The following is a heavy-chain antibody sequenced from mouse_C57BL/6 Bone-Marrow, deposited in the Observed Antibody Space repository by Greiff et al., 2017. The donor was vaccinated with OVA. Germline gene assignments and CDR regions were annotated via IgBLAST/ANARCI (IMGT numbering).Heavy chain of an antibody. CDR3: VVGSGYRYFDV. J-gene: IGHJ1*03. D-gene: IGHD1-1*01. Sequence: VQLKESGGGLVQPKGSLKLSCAASGFSFNTYAMNWVRQAPGKGLEWVARIRSKSNNYATYYADSVKDRFTIPRDDSESMLYLQMNNLKTEDTAMYYCVVGSGYRYFDVWGTGTTVTVSS. V-gene: IGHV10-1*01. CDR2: IRSKSNNYAT. CDR1: GFSFNTYA.